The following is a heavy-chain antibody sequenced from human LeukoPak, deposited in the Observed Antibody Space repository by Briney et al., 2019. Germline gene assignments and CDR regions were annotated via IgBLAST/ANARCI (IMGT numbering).Heavy chain of an antibody. CDR3: ARATVVVTINWFDP. CDR2: ISYDGSNK. CDR1: EFTFSSFP. Sequence: GGSLRLSCAASEFTFSSFPMHWVRQAPGKGLEWVAVISYDGSNKYYADSVRGRFTISRDNSKNTLYLQMNSLRTEDTAVYYCARATVVVTINWFDPWGQGTLVIVSS. V-gene: IGHV3-30-3*01. D-gene: IGHD3-22*01. J-gene: IGHJ5*02.